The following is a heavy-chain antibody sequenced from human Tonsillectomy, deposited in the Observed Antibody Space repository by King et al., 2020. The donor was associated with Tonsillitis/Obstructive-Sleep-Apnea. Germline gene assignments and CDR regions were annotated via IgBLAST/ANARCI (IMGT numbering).Heavy chain of an antibody. J-gene: IGHJ3*02. CDR2: IRSSSSAM. CDR1: GFTFSSYG. V-gene: IGHV3-48*02. CDR3: ARDYYGAYLDTFDI. D-gene: IGHD4-17*01. Sequence: VQLVESGGGLVQPGGSLRLSCAASGFTFSSYGMNWVRQAPGKGLEWVSYIRSSSSAMYYADSLKGRFTISRDNAKNSLFLQMNSLRDEDTAVYYCARDYYGAYLDTFDIWGQGTMVTVSS.